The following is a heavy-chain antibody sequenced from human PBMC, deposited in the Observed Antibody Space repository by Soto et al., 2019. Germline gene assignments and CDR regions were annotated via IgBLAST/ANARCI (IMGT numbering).Heavy chain of an antibody. CDR3: ARDLNPSYSGYDSSYYMDV. D-gene: IGHD5-12*01. V-gene: IGHV1-2*04. CDR1: GYTFTGYY. J-gene: IGHJ6*03. Sequence: QVQLVQSGAEVKKPGASVKVSCKASGYTFTGYYMHWVRQAPGQGLEWMGWINPNSGGTNYARKFQGWVTMTRDTSISTAYMELSRLRSDDTAVYYCARDLNPSYSGYDSSYYMDVWGKGTTVTVSS. CDR2: INPNSGGT.